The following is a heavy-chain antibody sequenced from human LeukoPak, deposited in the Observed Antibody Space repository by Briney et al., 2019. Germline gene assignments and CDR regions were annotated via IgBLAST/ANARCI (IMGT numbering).Heavy chain of an antibody. J-gene: IGHJ4*02. CDR2: ISAYNGNT. CDR3: ARAPFDYGGNPYFDY. V-gene: IGHV1-18*01. Sequence: GASVKVSCKASGYTFTSYGISWVRQAPGQGLEWMGWISAYNGNTNYAQKLQGRVTMTTDTSTSTAYMELRSLRSDDTAVYYCARAPFDYGGNPYFDYWGQGTLVTVSS. CDR1: GYTFTSYG. D-gene: IGHD4-23*01.